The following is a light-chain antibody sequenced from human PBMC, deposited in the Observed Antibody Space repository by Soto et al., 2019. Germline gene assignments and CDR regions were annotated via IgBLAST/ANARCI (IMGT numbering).Light chain of an antibody. V-gene: IGKV3-15*01. J-gene: IGKJ1*01. Sequence: EVLVTQSPATLSVSPGEGVTLSCRASQSVSTDLAWYQQKPGQAPRILIYGASIRAIGVPDRFSGSGSGTDFTFTISSLQSEDSAIYYCQQYFRWPPWTFGQGTKVEV. CDR3: QQYFRWPPWT. CDR1: QSVSTD. CDR2: GAS.